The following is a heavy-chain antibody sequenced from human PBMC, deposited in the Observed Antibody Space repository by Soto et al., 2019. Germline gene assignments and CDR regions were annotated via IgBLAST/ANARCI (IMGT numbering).Heavy chain of an antibody. Sequence: GSLRLSCAASGFTFSSYSMNWVRQAPGKGLEWVSYISSSSSTIYYADSVKGRFTISRDNAKNSLYLQMNSLRAEDTAVYYCASLLRHFDWWPNYYYYYMDVWGKGTTVTVSS. CDR2: ISSSSSTI. CDR1: GFTFSSYS. J-gene: IGHJ6*03. V-gene: IGHV3-48*01. CDR3: ASLLRHFDWWPNYYYYYMDV. D-gene: IGHD3-9*01.